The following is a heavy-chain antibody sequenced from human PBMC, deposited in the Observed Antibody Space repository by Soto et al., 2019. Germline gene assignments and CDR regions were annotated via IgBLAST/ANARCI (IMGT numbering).Heavy chain of an antibody. Sequence: QVHLVESGGGVVQPGRSLRLSCAASGFSFSTYGMHWVRQAPGKGLEWVAFISNDGSNKYYADSVKGRFTISRDNSKNPLYLQMNSLRAEDTAVYYCAKGFGNHWAFDYWGQGTLVNVYS. D-gene: IGHD3-16*01. CDR1: GFSFSTYG. CDR2: ISNDGSNK. V-gene: IGHV3-30*18. CDR3: AKGFGNHWAFDY. J-gene: IGHJ4*02.